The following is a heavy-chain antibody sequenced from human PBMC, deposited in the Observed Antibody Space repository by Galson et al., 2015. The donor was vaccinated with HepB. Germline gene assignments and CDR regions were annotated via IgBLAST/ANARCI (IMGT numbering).Heavy chain of an antibody. V-gene: IGHV3-49*03. J-gene: IGHJ4*02. D-gene: IGHD1-26*01. CDR1: GFTVGDYA. CDR2: IRSKPYGGTT. CDR3: TRDGPPLSGVSYPPDY. Sequence: SLRLSCAASGFTVGDYAMSWFRQAPGKGLEWVGFIRSKPYGGTTEYAASVKGRFTISRDDSKSIAYLQMNSLKIEDTAVYFCTRDGPPLSGVSYPPDYWGQGTLVTVSS.